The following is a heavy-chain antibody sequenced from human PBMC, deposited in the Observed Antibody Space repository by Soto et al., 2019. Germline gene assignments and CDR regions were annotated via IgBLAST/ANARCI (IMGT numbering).Heavy chain of an antibody. D-gene: IGHD3-22*01. Sequence: GGSLRLSCAASGFTFSSYGMHWVRQSPGKGLEWVAVMSYDGSNKYYADSMKGRFTISRDNSKNTLYLQMNSLRAEDTAVYYCAKGDSDSRAFDIWGQGTMVTVSS. V-gene: IGHV3-30*18. CDR3: AKGDSDSRAFDI. J-gene: IGHJ3*02. CDR1: GFTFSSYG. CDR2: MSYDGSNK.